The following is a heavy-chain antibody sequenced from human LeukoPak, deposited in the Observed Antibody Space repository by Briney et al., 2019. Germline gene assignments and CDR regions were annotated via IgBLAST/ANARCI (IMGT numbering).Heavy chain of an antibody. J-gene: IGHJ3*02. CDR1: GGTFSSYA. D-gene: IGHD3-10*01. Sequence: ASVKVSCKASGGTFSSYAISWVRQAPGQGLQWMGGIIPIFGSANYAQKFQGRVTITTDESTTTAYMELSSLRSEDTAVYYCATLPRNVRGHDAFDIWGQGTMATVSS. CDR3: ATLPRNVRGHDAFDI. V-gene: IGHV1-69*05. CDR2: IIPIFGSA.